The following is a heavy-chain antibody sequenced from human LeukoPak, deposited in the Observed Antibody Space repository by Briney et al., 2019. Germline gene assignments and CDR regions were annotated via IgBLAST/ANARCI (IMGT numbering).Heavy chain of an antibody. CDR2: IYYSGGT. V-gene: IGHV4-59*08. J-gene: IGHJ4*02. CDR3: ARVELFGYFDY. Sequence: PSETLSLTCTVPGGSISSYYWSWIRQPPGKGLEWIGYIYYSGGTNYNPSLKSRVTISVDTSKNQFSLKLSSVTAADTAVYYCARVELFGYFDYWGQGTLVTVSS. D-gene: IGHD3-10*01. CDR1: GGSISSYY.